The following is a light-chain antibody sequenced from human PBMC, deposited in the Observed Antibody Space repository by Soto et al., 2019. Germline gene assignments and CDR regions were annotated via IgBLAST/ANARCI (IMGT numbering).Light chain of an antibody. CDR3: QSYDSSNRV. CDR2: EDN. V-gene: IGLV6-57*04. Sequence: NFMLTQPHSVSESPGKTVTISCTRSSGSIASNYVQWYQQRPGSAPTTVIYEDNQRPSGVPDRFSGSIDSSSNSASLTISGLTTEDEADYYCQSYDSSNRVFGTGTKVTVL. J-gene: IGLJ1*01. CDR1: SGSIASNY.